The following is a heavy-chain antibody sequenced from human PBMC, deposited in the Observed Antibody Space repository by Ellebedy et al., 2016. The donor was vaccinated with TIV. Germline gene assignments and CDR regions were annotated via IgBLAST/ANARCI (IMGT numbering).Heavy chain of an antibody. J-gene: IGHJ5*02. V-gene: IGHV4-61*01. CDR1: RGSVSSGSDY. D-gene: IGHD3-3*01. CDR3: ARASRGVVISWFDP. CDR2: IDHSGST. Sequence: SETLSLTXTVSRGSVSSGSDYWSWIRQPPGKGLEWIGYIDHSGSTNYNPSLKSRLTISVDTSKNQFSLKLSSVTAADTAVYYCARASRGVVISWFDPWGQGTLVTVSS.